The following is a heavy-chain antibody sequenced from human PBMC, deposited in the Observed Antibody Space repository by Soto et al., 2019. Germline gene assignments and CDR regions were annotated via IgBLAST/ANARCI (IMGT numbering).Heavy chain of an antibody. CDR3: ARELGANYYFDY. Sequence: GGSVGLSCAASGFTFSSYSMKWVRQAPGKGLEWVSYISSSSSYIYYADSVKGRFTISRDNAKNSLYLQMNSLRAEDTAVYYCARELGANYYFDYWGQGTLVTVSS. CDR2: ISSSSSYI. D-gene: IGHD1-26*01. J-gene: IGHJ4*02. CDR1: GFTFSSYS. V-gene: IGHV3-21*05.